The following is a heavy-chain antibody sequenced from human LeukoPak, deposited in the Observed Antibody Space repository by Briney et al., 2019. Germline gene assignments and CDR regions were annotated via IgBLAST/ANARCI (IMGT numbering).Heavy chain of an antibody. CDR1: GFTFSSYW. D-gene: IGHD5-18*01. Sequence: GGSLRLSCAASGFTFSSYWMSWVRQAPGKGLEWVANIKQDGSEKYYVDSVKGRFTISRDNAKNSLYLQMNSLRAEDTAAYYCARDPGYSYGYADYWGQGTLVTVSS. CDR2: IKQDGSEK. V-gene: IGHV3-7*01. CDR3: ARDPGYSYGYADY. J-gene: IGHJ4*02.